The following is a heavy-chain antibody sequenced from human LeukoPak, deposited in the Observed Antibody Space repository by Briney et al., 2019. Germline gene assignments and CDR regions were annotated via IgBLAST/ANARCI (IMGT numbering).Heavy chain of an antibody. Sequence: GGSLRLSCAASGFTFSSYWMSWVRQAPGKGLEWVANIKQDGSEKYYVDSVKGRFTISRDNAKNSLYLQMNSLRAEDTAVYYCARDKLTTSGYDLGFSWYFDYWGQGTLVTVSS. CDR3: ARDKLTTSGYDLGFSWYFDY. CDR2: IKQDGSEK. J-gene: IGHJ4*02. CDR1: GFTFSSYW. V-gene: IGHV3-7*01. D-gene: IGHD5-12*01.